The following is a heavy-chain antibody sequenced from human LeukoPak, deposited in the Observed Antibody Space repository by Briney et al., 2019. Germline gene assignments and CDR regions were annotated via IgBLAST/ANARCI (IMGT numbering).Heavy chain of an antibody. CDR3: ARRDCVGDCYSNWFDP. V-gene: IGHV1-46*01. D-gene: IGHD2-21*02. J-gene: IGHJ5*02. CDR1: GYTFPNYF. CDR2: INPRGGST. Sequence: GASVKVSCKASGYTFPNYFMHWVRQAPGQGLEWMGIINPRGGSTGYAQKFQGRTTMTTDMSTRTVYMELSSLESEDTAVYYCARRDCVGDCYSNWFDPWGQGTLVTVSS.